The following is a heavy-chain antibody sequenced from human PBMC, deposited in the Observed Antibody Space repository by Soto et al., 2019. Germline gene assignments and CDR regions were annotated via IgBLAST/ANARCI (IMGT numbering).Heavy chain of an antibody. V-gene: IGHV3-48*02. J-gene: IGHJ6*02. CDR1: GFTFSSYG. CDR2: ISSSSSTI. D-gene: IGHD2-2*01. Sequence: GGSLRLSCASSGFTFSSYGMNWVRQAPGKGLEWVSYISSSSSTIYYADSVKGRFTISRDNAKNSLYLQMNSLRDEDTAVYYCAGDIVVVNGMDVWGQGTTVTVSS. CDR3: AGDIVVVNGMDV.